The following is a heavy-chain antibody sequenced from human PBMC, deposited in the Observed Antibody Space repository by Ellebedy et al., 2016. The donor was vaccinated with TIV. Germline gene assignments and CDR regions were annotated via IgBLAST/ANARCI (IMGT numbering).Heavy chain of an antibody. J-gene: IGHJ3*02. CDR2: ISGSGDTT. V-gene: IGHV3-23*01. Sequence: PGGSLRLSCAASGFTLSDTWMNWVRQAPGKGLEWVSAISGSGDTTYYADSVKGRFTISRDNSQDTVHLQMNSLRAEDTAVYYCTKRGVGWAAFDIWGPGTMVTVSS. CDR1: GFTLSDTW. D-gene: IGHD6-19*01. CDR3: TKRGVGWAAFDI.